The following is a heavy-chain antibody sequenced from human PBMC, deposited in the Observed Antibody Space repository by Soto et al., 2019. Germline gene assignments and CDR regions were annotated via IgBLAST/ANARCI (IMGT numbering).Heavy chain of an antibody. D-gene: IGHD6-19*01. Sequence: QVQLVQSGAEVKKPGASVKVSCKASGYTFTSYGISWVRQAPGQGLEWMGGISAYNGNTNYAQKFQGRVTMTTDTSTRTAYMELRSLVSDDTAVYYCARESQQWLVPDYWGQGTLVTVSS. CDR3: ARESQQWLVPDY. CDR2: ISAYNGNT. J-gene: IGHJ4*02. CDR1: GYTFTSYG. V-gene: IGHV1-18*01.